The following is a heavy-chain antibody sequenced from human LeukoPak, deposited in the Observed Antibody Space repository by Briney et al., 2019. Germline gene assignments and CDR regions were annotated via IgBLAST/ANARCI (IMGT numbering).Heavy chain of an antibody. V-gene: IGHV4-34*01. J-gene: IGHJ5*02. Sequence: SETLSLTCAVYGGSFSGYYWGWIRQPPGKGLEWIGEINHSGRNNYQPSLKSRVTISVDTSKNQFSLKLSSVTAADTAVYYCAGVPYYGSGSYYNRNWFDPWGQGTLVTVSS. CDR1: GGSFSGYY. D-gene: IGHD3-10*01. CDR3: AGVPYYGSGSYYNRNWFDP. CDR2: INHSGRN.